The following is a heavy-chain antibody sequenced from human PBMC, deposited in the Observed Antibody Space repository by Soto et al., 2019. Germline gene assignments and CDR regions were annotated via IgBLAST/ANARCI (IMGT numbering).Heavy chain of an antibody. CDR1: GISLTTTGVG. CDR3: ARGLATLPVFAFDI. J-gene: IGHJ3*02. Sequence: QITLKGSGPTLVKPTQTLTLTCTLSGISLTTTGVGLGWIRQTPGKALEWLALIYWNDDKHYNPSLKTRLTITKDTSKNRAVLTMTNMDPVDTATYYCARGLATLPVFAFDIWDQGTVVFVSS. D-gene: IGHD6-6*01. V-gene: IGHV2-5*01. CDR2: IYWNDDK.